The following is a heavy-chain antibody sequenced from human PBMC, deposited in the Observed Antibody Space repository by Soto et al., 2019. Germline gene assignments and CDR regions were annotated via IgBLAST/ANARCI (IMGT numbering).Heavy chain of an antibody. CDR2: ISTYTGNT. D-gene: IGHD3-10*01. J-gene: IGHJ6*02. Sequence: GVSVKVSCKATGYTFINSAIAWVRQAPGQGLEWMGWISTYTGNTNYAQKLQGRVTMTTDTSTSTAYMELRSLRSDDTAVYYCARGYYYGSGRPTPGGMDVWGQGTTVTVSS. CDR1: GYTFINSA. CDR3: ARGYYYGSGRPTPGGMDV. V-gene: IGHV1-18*01.